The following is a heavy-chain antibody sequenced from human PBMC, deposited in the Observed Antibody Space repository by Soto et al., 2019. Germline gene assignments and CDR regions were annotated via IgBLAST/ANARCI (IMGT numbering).Heavy chain of an antibody. CDR3: ARADCSSTSCYAADYYYYGMDV. J-gene: IGHJ6*02. D-gene: IGHD2-2*01. Sequence: SVKVSCRASGGTFSSYAISWVRQAPGQGPEWMGGIIPIFGTANYAQKFQGRVTITADESTSTAYMELSSLRSEDTAVYYCARADCSSTSCYAADYYYYGMDVWGQGTTVTVSS. CDR1: GGTFSSYA. CDR2: IIPIFGTA. V-gene: IGHV1-69*13.